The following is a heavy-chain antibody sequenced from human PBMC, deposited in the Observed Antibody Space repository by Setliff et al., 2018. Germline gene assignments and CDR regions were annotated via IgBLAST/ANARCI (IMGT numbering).Heavy chain of an antibody. CDR3: VRDDADNYDAFDN. D-gene: IGHD3-22*01. V-gene: IGHV3-7*01. CDR1: GFSFSRHW. Sequence: GVLKISCVVSGFSFSRHWMSWVRQAPGKGLEWVADIKQDGSTKYYLDSVKGRFTISRDNAKRSLYLQMNGLRADDTGVYYCVRDDADNYDAFDNWGQGTVVTVSS. CDR2: IKQDGSTK. J-gene: IGHJ3*02.